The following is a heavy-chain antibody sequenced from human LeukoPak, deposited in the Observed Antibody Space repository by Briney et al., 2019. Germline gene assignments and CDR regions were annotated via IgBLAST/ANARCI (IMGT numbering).Heavy chain of an antibody. D-gene: IGHD5-18*01. Sequence: PSETLSLTCAVYGGSFSGYYWSWIRQPPGKGLKWIGEINHSGSTNYNPSLKSRVTISVDTSKNQFSLKLSSVTAADTAVYYCARARRYSYGYDYYGMDVWGQGTTVTVSS. CDR3: ARARRYSYGYDYYGMDV. J-gene: IGHJ6*02. V-gene: IGHV4-34*01. CDR2: INHSGST. CDR1: GGSFSGYY.